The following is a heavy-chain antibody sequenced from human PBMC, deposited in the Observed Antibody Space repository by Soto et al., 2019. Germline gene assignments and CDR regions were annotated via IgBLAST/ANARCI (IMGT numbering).Heavy chain of an antibody. D-gene: IGHD6-19*01. CDR1: GFSISTHA. CDR3: ARDSSAWPNYFDS. CDR2: FSGRSGDT. Sequence: GGSLRLSCVASGFSISTHALTWVRQAPGKGLEWVSSFSGRSGDTYYAASVKGRFTISGDSSKNTVILQMNNLRADDTALYYCARDSSAWPNYFDSWGQGIQVTVSS. J-gene: IGHJ4*02. V-gene: IGHV3-23*01.